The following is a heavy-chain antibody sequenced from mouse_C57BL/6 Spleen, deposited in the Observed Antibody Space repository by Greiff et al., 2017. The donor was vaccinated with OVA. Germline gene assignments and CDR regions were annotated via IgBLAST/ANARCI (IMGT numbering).Heavy chain of an antibody. CDR3: ARGDDGSSYYAMDY. V-gene: IGHV2-2*01. J-gene: IGHJ4*01. CDR2: IWSGGST. D-gene: IGHD1-1*01. CDR1: GFSLTSYG. Sequence: QVQLQQSGPGLVQPSQSLSITCTVSGFSLTSYGVHWVRQSPGKGLEWLGVIWSGGSTDYNAAFISRLSISKDNSKSQVFFKMNSLQADDTAIYYCARGDDGSSYYAMDYWGQGTSVTVSS.